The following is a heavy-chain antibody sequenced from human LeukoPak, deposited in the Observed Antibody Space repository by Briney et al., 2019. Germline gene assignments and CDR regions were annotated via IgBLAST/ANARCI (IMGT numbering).Heavy chain of an antibody. CDR1: GFTFSTYN. CDR2: ISSSSSYI. CDR3: ARDGDNCGGDCAWFDY. Sequence: KPGGSLRLSCAASGFTFSTYNMNWVRQAPGKGLEWVSSISSSSSYIYYADSVKGRFTISRDNAKNSLYLQMNSLRAEDAAVYYCARDGDNCGGDCAWFDYWGLGTLVTVSS. D-gene: IGHD2-21*02. V-gene: IGHV3-21*01. J-gene: IGHJ4*02.